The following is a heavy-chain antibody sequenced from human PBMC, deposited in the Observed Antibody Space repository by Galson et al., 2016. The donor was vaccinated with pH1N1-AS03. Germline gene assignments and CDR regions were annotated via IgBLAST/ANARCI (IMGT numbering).Heavy chain of an antibody. J-gene: IGHJ2*01. Sequence: SLRLSCAASGFSFSASWMSWVRQAPGKGLEWVANIRQDGSEKYYVDSVEGRFTISRDNAKNSLYLQMNSLRDEDRAVYYCASGSPLNHYLDLWCRGTLVTVSS. CDR1: GFSFSASW. D-gene: IGHD1-14*01. CDR3: ASGSPLNHYLDL. V-gene: IGHV3-7*03. CDR2: IRQDGSEK.